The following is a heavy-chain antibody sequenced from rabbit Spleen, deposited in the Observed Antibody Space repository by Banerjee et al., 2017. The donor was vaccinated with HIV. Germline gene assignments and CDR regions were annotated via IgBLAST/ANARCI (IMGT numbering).Heavy chain of an antibody. D-gene: IGHD8-1*01. CDR1: GFSFSNNYV. V-gene: IGHV1S40*01. Sequence: QSLEESGGDLVKPGASLTLTCTASGFSFSNNYVMCWVRQAPGKGPEWIAYIYPGFGIRNYANSVKGRFTISSDNAQNTVFLQMTSLTVADTATYFCARDTGSSFSSYGMDLWGQGTLVTVS. J-gene: IGHJ6*01. CDR3: ARDTGSSFSSYGMDL. CDR2: IYPGFGIR.